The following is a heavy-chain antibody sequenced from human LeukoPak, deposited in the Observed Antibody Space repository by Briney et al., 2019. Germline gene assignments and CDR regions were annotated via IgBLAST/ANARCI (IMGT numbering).Heavy chain of an antibody. CDR1: GYSFTSYW. J-gene: IGHJ3*02. V-gene: IGHV5-51*01. CDR2: IYPGDSDT. CDR3: ASSPAVAGDVGAFDI. D-gene: IGHD6-19*01. Sequence: GESLKISRKGSGYSFTSYWIGWVRQMPGKGLEWMGIIYPGDSDTRYSPSFQGQVTISADKSISTAYLQWSSLKASDTAMYYCASSPAVAGDVGAFDIWGQGTMVTVSS.